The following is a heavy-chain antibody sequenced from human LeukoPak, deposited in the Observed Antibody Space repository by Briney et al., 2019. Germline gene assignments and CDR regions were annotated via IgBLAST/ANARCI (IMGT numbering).Heavy chain of an antibody. CDR3: ASPLLYDTSGYFGY. CDR1: GYTFTGYY. J-gene: IGHJ4*02. Sequence: ASVKVSCKASGYTFTGYYIHWVRQAPGQGLEWMGWINPNSGGTNYAQKFQGRVTMTRDTSISTAYMELSRLRSDDTAVYYCASPLLYDTSGYFGYWGQGTLVTVSS. CDR2: INPNSGGT. V-gene: IGHV1-2*02. D-gene: IGHD3-22*01.